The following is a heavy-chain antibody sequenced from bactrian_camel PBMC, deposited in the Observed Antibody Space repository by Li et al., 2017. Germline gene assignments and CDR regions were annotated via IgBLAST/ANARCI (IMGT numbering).Heavy chain of an antibody. CDR2: FDVGRRTP. J-gene: IGHJ6*01. V-gene: IGHV3S1*01. D-gene: IGHD2*01. CDR3: AASEDCSGGYVRSNWDFGY. CDR1: GLTSSTYC. Sequence: HVQLVESGGGSVQAGGSLRLSCAVSGLTSSTYCAGWFRQAPGKGREGVAGFDVGRRTPYYVGSVKGRFTISQDHARNTLILEIDSLAPEDTAMYYCAASEDCSGGYVRSNWDFGYLGRGTQVTIAS.